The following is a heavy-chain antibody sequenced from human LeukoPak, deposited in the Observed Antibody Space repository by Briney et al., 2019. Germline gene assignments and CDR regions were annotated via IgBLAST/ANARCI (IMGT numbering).Heavy chain of an antibody. CDR1: GYSISSGYY. Sequence: PSETLSLTCTVSGYSISSGYYWGWIRQPPGKRLEWIGSINHSGCTYYNPSLRSRVTISVDTSKNQFSLKLSSVTAADTAVYSCARGGPSGSHTAYWGQGTLVTVSS. J-gene: IGHJ4*02. V-gene: IGHV4-38-2*02. CDR2: INHSGCT. CDR3: ARGGPSGSHTAY. D-gene: IGHD1-26*01.